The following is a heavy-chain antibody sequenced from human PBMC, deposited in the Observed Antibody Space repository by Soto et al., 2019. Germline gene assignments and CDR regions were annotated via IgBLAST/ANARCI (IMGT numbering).Heavy chain of an antibody. J-gene: IGHJ6*02. CDR3: AKTLGYCSSTSCSKDYYYYYGMDV. Sequence: GGALRLSCAASGFTFSSYGMHWVRQAPGKGLEWLTAISYDGGNKYYADSVKGRFTISRDNSKNTLYLQMNSLRAEDAAVYCCAKTLGYCSSTSCSKDYYYYYGMDVWGQGTTVTVSS. CDR1: GFTFSSYG. D-gene: IGHD2-2*01. V-gene: IGHV3-30*18. CDR2: ISYDGGNK.